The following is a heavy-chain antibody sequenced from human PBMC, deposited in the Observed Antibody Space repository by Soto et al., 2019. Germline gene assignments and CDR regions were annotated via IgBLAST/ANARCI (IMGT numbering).Heavy chain of an antibody. CDR1: GFTVSSNY. CDR2: IYSGGST. V-gene: IGHV3-53*01. J-gene: IGHJ6*02. D-gene: IGHD4-17*01. CDR3: AATTVTIRPYYYYYGMDV. Sequence: TGGSLRLSCAASGFTVSSNYMSWVRQAPGKGLEWVSVIYSGGSTYYADSVKGRFTISRDNSKNTLYLQMNSLRAEDTAVYYCAATTVTIRPYYYYYGMDVWGQGTTVTVSS.